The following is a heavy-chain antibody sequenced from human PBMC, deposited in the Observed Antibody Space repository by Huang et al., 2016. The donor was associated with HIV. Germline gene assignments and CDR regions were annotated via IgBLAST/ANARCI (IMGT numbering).Heavy chain of an antibody. CDR1: GYTSTNYA. D-gene: IGHD6-13*01. J-gene: IGHJ4*02. Sequence: QVQLVQSGSELKKPGASVKVSCKASGYTSTNYAMNWVRQAPGQGLEWMGWINTNTGNPTYAQGFTGRFVFSLDTYVSTAYLQISSLKAEDTAMYYCARGCSSWPNSDYWGQGTLVTVSS. V-gene: IGHV7-4-1*02. CDR2: INTNTGNP. CDR3: ARGCSSWPNSDY.